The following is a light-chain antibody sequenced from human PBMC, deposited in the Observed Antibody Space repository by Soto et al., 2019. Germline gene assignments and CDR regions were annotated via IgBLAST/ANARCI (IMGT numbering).Light chain of an antibody. CDR3: QQSYNTPIT. V-gene: IGKV1-39*01. Sequence: DIQLTQTTSSLAESLGDRLTITGRASRTIDNYLNWYQQKPGRXPEXXVYATSSLQSGVPSRFTAGTSGTHGTLTLRGLQPEDGETYFCQQSYNTPITFGQGTLLDIK. CDR1: RTIDNY. CDR2: ATS. J-gene: IGKJ5*01.